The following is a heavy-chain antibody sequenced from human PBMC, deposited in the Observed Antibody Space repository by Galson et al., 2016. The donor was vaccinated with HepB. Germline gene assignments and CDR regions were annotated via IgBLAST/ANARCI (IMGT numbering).Heavy chain of an antibody. D-gene: IGHD1-1*01. Sequence: SLRLSCAASGFTFSRCAIHWVRQAPGKGLEWVALIAYDGSSPYYRDSVKGRFTISRDNSKNTVYLRMNSLRVEDTAMYYCARDPFRNSTSAFDTWGQGTMVTVSS. V-gene: IGHV3-30*04. CDR1: GFTFSRCA. CDR2: IAYDGSSP. J-gene: IGHJ3*02. CDR3: ARDPFRNSTSAFDT.